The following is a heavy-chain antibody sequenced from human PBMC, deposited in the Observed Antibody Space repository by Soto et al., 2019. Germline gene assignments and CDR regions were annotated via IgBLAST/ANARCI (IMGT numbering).Heavy chain of an antibody. Sequence: EVQLLESGGGLVQPGGSLRLSCAVSGFTFSAYAMGWVRQAPGKGLEWVAGISGSGGTTYYADSVKGRFTISRDSTKNTLYLHMISLSAQDTAVYYFAYGLYDRSGFPPYYFSGMDVWGQGTPVTVSS. D-gene: IGHD3-22*01. CDR2: ISGSGGTT. CDR1: GFTFSAYA. CDR3: AYGLYDRSGFPPYYFSGMDV. V-gene: IGHV3-23*01. J-gene: IGHJ6*02.